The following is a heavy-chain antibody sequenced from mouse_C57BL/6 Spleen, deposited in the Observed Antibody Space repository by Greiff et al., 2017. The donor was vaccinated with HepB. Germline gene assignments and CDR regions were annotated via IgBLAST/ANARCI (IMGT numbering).Heavy chain of an antibody. J-gene: IGHJ1*03. D-gene: IGHD1-1*01. CDR1: GFSLTSYG. CDR2: IWRGGST. CDR3: AKNSYYGSSYYFDV. Sequence: VKVVESGPGLVQPSQSLSITCTVSGFSLTSYGVHWVRQSPGKGLEWLGVIWRGGSTDYNAAFMSRLSITKDNSKSQVFFKMNSLQADDTAIYYCAKNSYYGSSYYFDVWGTGTTVTVSS. V-gene: IGHV2-5*01.